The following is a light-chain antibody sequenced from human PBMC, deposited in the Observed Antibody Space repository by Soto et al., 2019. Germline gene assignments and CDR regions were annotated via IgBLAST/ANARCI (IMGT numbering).Light chain of an antibody. J-gene: IGLJ1*01. CDR1: SNDVGGSDS. CDR3: QSYDSSLSGYV. Sequence: ALTQPRSVSGSPGQSVTISCTGTSNDVGGSDSVSWYQHHPGEAPKLIMYDVTKRPSGVPDRFSGSKSGTSASLAITGLQAEDEADYYCQSYDSSLSGYVFGTGTKVTVL. CDR2: DVT. V-gene: IGLV2-11*01.